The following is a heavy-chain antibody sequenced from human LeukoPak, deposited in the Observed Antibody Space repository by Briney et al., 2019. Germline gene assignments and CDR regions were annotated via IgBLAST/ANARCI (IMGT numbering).Heavy chain of an antibody. V-gene: IGHV4-61*01. CDR3: ARTQYCSSSTSCYFGYFDY. CDR2: VYYTGST. J-gene: IGHJ4*02. Sequence: SETLSLTCTVSGGSVSSASYYWSWIRQPPGKGLEWIAYVYYTGSTNYNPSLKSRVTISLDMSKNQFSLKLSSVTAADTAVYYCARTQYCSSSTSCYFGYFDYWGREPWSPSPQ. CDR1: GGSVSSASYY. D-gene: IGHD2-2*01.